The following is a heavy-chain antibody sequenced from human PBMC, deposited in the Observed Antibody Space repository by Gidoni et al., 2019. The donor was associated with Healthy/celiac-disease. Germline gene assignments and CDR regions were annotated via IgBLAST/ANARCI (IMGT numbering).Heavy chain of an antibody. CDR1: GFTFSSYG. Sequence: GESGGGVVQPGRSLRLSCAASGFTFSSYGMHWVRQAPGKGLEWVAVIWYDGSNKYYADSVKGRFTISRDNSKNTLYLQMNSLRAEDTAVYYCARDYYHVLAVAGRGWFDPWGQGTLVTVSS. CDR2: IWYDGSNK. D-gene: IGHD6-19*01. CDR3: ARDYYHVLAVAGRGWFDP. J-gene: IGHJ5*02. V-gene: IGHV3-33*01.